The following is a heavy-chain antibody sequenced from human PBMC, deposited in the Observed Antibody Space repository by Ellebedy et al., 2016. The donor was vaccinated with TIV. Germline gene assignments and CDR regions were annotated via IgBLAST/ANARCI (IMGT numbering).Heavy chain of an antibody. V-gene: IGHV4-4*02. CDR3: ARQRTTLGDWFDL. D-gene: IGHD2-2*01. J-gene: IGHJ5*02. CDR2: IYHSGST. Sequence: MPSETLSLTCAVSGASISSSNWWIWVRQPPGKGLEWIGEIYHSGSTNYNPSLKSRVTISVDKSKNQFSLKLSSVTAADTAVYYCARQRTTLGDWFDLWGQGTLVTVSS. CDR1: GASISSSNW.